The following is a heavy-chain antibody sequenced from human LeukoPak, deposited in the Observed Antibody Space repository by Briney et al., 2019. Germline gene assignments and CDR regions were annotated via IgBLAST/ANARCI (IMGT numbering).Heavy chain of an antibody. CDR1: GYSFTSYW. CDR3: ARGYCSSTSCYAFVDWFDP. Sequence: GESLKISCKGSGYSFTSYWIGWVRQMPGKGLEWMGIIYPGDSDTGYSPSFQGQVTISADKSISTAYLQWSSLKASDTAVYYCARGYCSSTSCYAFVDWFDPWGQGTLVTVSS. J-gene: IGHJ5*02. V-gene: IGHV5-51*01. D-gene: IGHD2-2*01. CDR2: IYPGDSDT.